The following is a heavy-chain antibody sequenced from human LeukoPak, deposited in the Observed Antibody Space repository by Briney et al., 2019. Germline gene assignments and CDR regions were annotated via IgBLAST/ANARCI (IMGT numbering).Heavy chain of an antibody. Sequence: ASVKVSCKASGYTFTDYYIHWLRQAPGRGLEWMGWINPDSGGTNYAKKFQGRVTMTRDTSIRTAYMELSRLRSDDTAVYYCARVLGGGYDPGLGPPGVYYFDYWGQGTLVTVSS. J-gene: IGHJ4*02. V-gene: IGHV1-2*02. CDR3: ARVLGGGYDPGLGPPGVYYFDY. CDR2: INPDSGGT. CDR1: GYTFTDYY. D-gene: IGHD5-12*01.